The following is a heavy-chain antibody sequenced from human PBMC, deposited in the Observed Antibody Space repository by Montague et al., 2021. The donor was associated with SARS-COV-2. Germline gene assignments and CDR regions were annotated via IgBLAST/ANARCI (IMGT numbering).Heavy chain of an antibody. D-gene: IGHD6-19*01. J-gene: IGHJ4*02. CDR1: GGSISSSNW. CDR3: ARDRPRSSGWPHYFDY. Sequence: SETLSLTCAVSGGSISSSNWWSWDRQPPGKGLEWIGEIYHSGSTNYNPSLKGRVTISVDKSKNQFSLKLSSVTAADTAVYYCARDRPRSSGWPHYFDYWGQGTLVTVSS. CDR2: IYHSGST. V-gene: IGHV4-4*02.